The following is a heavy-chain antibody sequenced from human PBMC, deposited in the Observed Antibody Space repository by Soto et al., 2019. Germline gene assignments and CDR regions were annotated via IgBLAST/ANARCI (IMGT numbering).Heavy chain of an antibody. D-gene: IGHD2-8*01. V-gene: IGHV3-23*01. Sequence: EVQLLESGGGLVQPGGSLRLSCAASGVSFSSYALSWVRQAPGKGLEWVSGISNRGGSTSYADSVKGRFTISRDNFKNTLYLQINSLRAEDTAVYYCAKSPMVHVIHLDYWGQGTLVTVSS. J-gene: IGHJ4*02. CDR3: AKSPMVHVIHLDY. CDR1: GVSFSSYA. CDR2: ISNRGGST.